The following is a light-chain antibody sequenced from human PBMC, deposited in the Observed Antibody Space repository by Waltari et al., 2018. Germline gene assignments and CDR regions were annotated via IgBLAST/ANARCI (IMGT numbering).Light chain of an antibody. V-gene: IGLV2-14*01. J-gene: IGLJ2*01. CDR1: SSDLDFSNY. Sequence: QSALTQPASVSGSPGQSITISCTGASSDLDFSNYVCWYQQYPGKAPKLIIYDVTNRPSGVSTRFSGSKSGTTASLTISGLRAEDEAEYYCTLKRGSNTVVFGGGTKLTVL. CDR2: DVT. CDR3: TLKRGSNTVV.